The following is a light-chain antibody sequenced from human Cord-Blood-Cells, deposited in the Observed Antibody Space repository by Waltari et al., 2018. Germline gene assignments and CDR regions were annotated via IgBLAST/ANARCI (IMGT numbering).Light chain of an antibody. CDR2: ENN. CDR3: GTWDSSLSVV. CDR1: SSNIGTTY. Sequence: QSVLTHPPSVSAAPRPKVTIPCSGTSSNIGTTYVSWYKQHPGTPPKLLIYENNKRPSGFPDRFSGSKSGTSATLGITGLQTGDEADYYCGTWDSSLSVVFGGGTKLTVL. J-gene: IGLJ2*01. V-gene: IGLV1-51*01.